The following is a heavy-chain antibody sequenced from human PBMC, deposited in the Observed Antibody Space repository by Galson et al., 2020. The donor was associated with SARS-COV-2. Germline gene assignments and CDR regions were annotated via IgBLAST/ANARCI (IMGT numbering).Heavy chain of an antibody. D-gene: IGHD3-10*01. CDR3: ARGLYYCGSGTYQYVDY. Sequence: SLKISCAPYGFTFSSYWMSWVRQAPGKGLERVENLEEDGSEKSYVDSVKGRFIISRDNAKNSVYLQMNSLTAEDTAVYYCARGLYYCGSGTYQYVDYWCQGTLFIVPS. V-gene: IGHV3-7*03. CDR2: LEEDGSEK. CDR1: GFTFSSYW. J-gene: IGHJ4*02.